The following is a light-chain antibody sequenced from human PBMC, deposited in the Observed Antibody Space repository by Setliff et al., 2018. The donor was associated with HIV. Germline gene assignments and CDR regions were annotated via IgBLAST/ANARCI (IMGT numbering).Light chain of an antibody. V-gene: IGLV2-8*01. CDR2: EVT. CDR1: SSDIGGYDY. J-gene: IGLJ1*01. CDR3: SSFAGSLYV. Sequence: QSVLTQPTSAAGSPGQSVTISCTGTSSDIGGYDYVSWYQQHPGKAPKLMIYEVTKRPSGVPDRSSGSKSGNTASLTVSGLRSEDEADYYCSSFAGSLYVFGTGTKVTVL.